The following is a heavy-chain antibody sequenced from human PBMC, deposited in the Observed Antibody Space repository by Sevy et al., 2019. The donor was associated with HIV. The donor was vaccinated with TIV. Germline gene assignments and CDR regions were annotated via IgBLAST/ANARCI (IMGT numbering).Heavy chain of an antibody. J-gene: IGHJ6*02. CDR2: IKLDGSEK. D-gene: IGHD1-26*01. CDR3: ARDCNSATCLWGLDV. CDR1: GFTFNRYW. Sequence: GGSLRLSCAASGFTFNRYWMSWVRQAPGKGLQWVANIKLDGSEKYYLDSVRGRFTISRDNAKNSLYLQMNSLRAEDTAVYDCARDCNSATCLWGLDVWGLGTTVTVSS. V-gene: IGHV3-7*03.